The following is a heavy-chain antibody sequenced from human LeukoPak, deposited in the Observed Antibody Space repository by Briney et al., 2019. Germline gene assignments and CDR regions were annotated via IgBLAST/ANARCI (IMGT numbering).Heavy chain of an antibody. CDR1: GGSISSSSYY. J-gene: IGHJ6*02. CDR3: ARASVGYYYYGMDV. D-gene: IGHD1-26*01. CDR2: IYYSGST. V-gene: IGHV4-39*01. Sequence: SETLSLTCTVSGGSISSSSYYWGWIRQPPGKGLEWIGSIYYSGSTYYNPSLKSRVTISVDTSKNQFSLKLSSVTAADTAVYYCARASVGYYYYGMDVWGQGTTVTVSS.